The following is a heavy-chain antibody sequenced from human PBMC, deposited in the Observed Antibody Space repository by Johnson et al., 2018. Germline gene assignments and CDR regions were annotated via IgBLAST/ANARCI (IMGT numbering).Heavy chain of an antibody. CDR3: ARFPLPDYSNSEGRYYYPMDG. V-gene: IGHV4-59*11. D-gene: IGHD4-11*01. CDR2: IYESGGT. J-gene: IGHJ6*02. CDR1: GVSLSLHQ. Sequence: QVQLVESGPGLVKHSETLSLICTVSGVSLSLHQWNWIRQPPGKGLEWIGVIYESGGTNYNPSLNSRVTISLGASKNQFSLKLSSVTAADTAVYYCARFPLPDYSNSEGRYYYPMDGWGQGTTVTVSS.